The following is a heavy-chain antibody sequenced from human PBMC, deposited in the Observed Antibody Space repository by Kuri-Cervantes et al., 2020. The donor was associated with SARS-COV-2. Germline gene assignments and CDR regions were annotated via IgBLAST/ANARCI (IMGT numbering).Heavy chain of an antibody. CDR1: GGSFSGYY. D-gene: IGHD7-27*01. J-gene: IGHJ6*03. CDR3: AKDSSWATYHYYMDV. Sequence: GGSLRLSCAVYGGSFSGYYWSWIRQPPGKGLEWVSSISSSSSYIYYADSVKGRFTISRDNAKNSLYLQMSSLRAEDTAVYYCAKDSSWATYHYYMDVWGNGTTVTVSS. V-gene: IGHV3-21*01. CDR2: ISSSSSYI.